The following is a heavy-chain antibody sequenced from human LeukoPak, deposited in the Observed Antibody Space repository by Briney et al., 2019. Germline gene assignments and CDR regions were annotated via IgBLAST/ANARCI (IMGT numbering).Heavy chain of an antibody. CDR2: ISYDGSNK. CDR3: ARDTTGKVRGFCDY. CDR1: GFTFSSYA. Sequence: GGSLRLSCAASGFTFSSYAMHWVRQAPGKGLEWVAVISYDGSNKYYADSVKGRFTISRDISKNTLYLQMNSLRPEDTAVFYCARDTTGKVRGFCDYWGQGTLVTVPS. J-gene: IGHJ4*02. V-gene: IGHV3-30-3*01. D-gene: IGHD1-26*01.